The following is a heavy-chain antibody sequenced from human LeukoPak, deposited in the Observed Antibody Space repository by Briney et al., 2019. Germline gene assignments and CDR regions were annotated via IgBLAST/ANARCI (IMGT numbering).Heavy chain of an antibody. V-gene: IGHV4-61*02. J-gene: IGHJ4*02. CDR3: AREDIVGANFDY. D-gene: IGHD1-26*01. CDR2: IYTSGST. CDR1: GGSISSGSYY. Sequence: SETLSLTCTVSGGSISSGSYYWSWIRQPAGKGLEWIGRIYTSGSTNYNPSLKSRVTISVDTSKNQFSLKLSSVTAADTAVYYCAREDIVGANFDYWGQGTLVTVSS.